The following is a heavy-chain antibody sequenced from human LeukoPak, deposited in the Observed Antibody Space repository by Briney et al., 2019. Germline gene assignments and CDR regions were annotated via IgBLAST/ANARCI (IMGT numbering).Heavy chain of an antibody. CDR1: GFTFTSSA. CDR2: IVVGSGNT. J-gene: IGHJ3*02. V-gene: IGHV1-58*02. Sequence: SVKVSCKASGFTFTSSAMQWVRQARGRRLEWIGRIVVGSGNTNYAQKFQERVTITRDMSTSTAYMELSSLRSEDTAVYYCAAGGNTRDDAFDIWGQGTMVTVSS. CDR3: AAGGNTRDDAFDI. D-gene: IGHD4-23*01.